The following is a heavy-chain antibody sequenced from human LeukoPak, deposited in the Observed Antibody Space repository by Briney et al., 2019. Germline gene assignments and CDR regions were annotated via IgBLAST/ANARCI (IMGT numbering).Heavy chain of an antibody. CDR3: AVDYGDYS. V-gene: IGHV3-30-3*01. J-gene: IGHJ4*02. CDR2: ISYDGSNK. Sequence: GGSLRLSCAASGFTFSSYAMHWVRQAPGKGLEWVAVISYDGSNKYYADSVKGRFTISRDNSKNTLYLQMNSLRAEDTAVYYCAVDYGDYSWGQGTLVTVSS. CDR1: GFTFSSYA. D-gene: IGHD4-17*01.